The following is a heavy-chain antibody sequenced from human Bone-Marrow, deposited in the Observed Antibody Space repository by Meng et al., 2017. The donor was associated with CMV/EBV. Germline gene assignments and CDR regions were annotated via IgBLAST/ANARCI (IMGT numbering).Heavy chain of an antibody. D-gene: IGHD2-2*01. Sequence: GGSLRLSCAASGFTVSRHYMNWVRQAPGKGLEWVSVIYNGGSTYYADSVKGRFTISRDNPKNTLYLQMNGLRADDTAVYYCARDRLPAADYYYFGRDVWGQGTTVTVSS. CDR2: IYNGGST. V-gene: IGHV3-53*01. CDR1: GFTVSRHY. CDR3: ARDRLPAADYYYFGRDV. J-gene: IGHJ6*02.